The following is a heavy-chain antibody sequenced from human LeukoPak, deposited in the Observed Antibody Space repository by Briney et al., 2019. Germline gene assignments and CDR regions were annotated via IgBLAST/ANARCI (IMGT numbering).Heavy chain of an antibody. CDR3: ANGRDGYNRGCFDC. Sequence: SETLSLTCTVPGGAIRSIIHYWGWIRQPPGKGLEWIGTIYYSGSTYYNPSLKSRVTISVDTSKNQFSLKLSSVTAADTAVYYCANGRDGYNRGCFDCWGQGTLVTVSS. D-gene: IGHD5-24*01. CDR2: IYYSGST. V-gene: IGHV4-39*07. J-gene: IGHJ4*02. CDR1: GGAIRSIIHY.